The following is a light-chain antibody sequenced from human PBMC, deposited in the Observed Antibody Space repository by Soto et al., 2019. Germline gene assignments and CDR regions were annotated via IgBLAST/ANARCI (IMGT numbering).Light chain of an antibody. CDR3: HQYGRSPDWDRWT. CDR2: GAY. V-gene: IGKV3-20*01. Sequence: EIVLTQSPGTLSLSPGERATLSCRASQSISSSNLAWYQQKPGQAPRLLLYGAYNRAAGIPDRVSGSGSGTDFPLTISRMETEDFVVDYCHQYGRSPDWDRWTYGQATKVEVK. J-gene: IGKJ1*01. CDR1: QSISSSN.